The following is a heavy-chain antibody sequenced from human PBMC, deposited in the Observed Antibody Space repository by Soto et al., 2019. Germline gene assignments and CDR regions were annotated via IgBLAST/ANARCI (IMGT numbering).Heavy chain of an antibody. Sequence: QVQLQESGPGLVKPSQTLSLTCTVSGGSISSGGYYWSWIRQHPGKGLEWIGYIYYSGSTYYNPPLKSRVTISVDTSKNQFSLKLSSVTAADTAVYYCASTDYGDYEYFQHWGQGTLVTVSS. V-gene: IGHV4-31*03. CDR2: IYYSGST. CDR3: ASTDYGDYEYFQH. D-gene: IGHD4-17*01. J-gene: IGHJ1*01. CDR1: GGSISSGGYY.